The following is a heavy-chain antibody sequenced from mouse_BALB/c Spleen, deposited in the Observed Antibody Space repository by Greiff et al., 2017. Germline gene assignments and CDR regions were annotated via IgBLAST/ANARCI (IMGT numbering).Heavy chain of an antibody. V-gene: IGHV1S135*01. CDR2: IDPYNGTI. D-gene: IGHD6-1*01. CDR1: GYAFTSYN. CDR3: ARGPLFDV. J-gene: IGHJ1*01. Sequence: VHVKQSGPELVKPGASVKVSCKASGYAFTSYNMYWVKQYHGKSLEWIGYIDPYNGTISYNQKFKGKATLTVDKSSSTAYMHLNSLTSEDSAVYYCARGPLFDVWGAGTTVTVSS.